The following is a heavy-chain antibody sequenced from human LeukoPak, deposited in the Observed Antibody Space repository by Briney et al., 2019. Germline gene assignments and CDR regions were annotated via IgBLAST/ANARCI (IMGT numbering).Heavy chain of an antibody. CDR3: ASPAFYDSSGYDPYYFDY. D-gene: IGHD3-22*01. Sequence: ASVKVSCKAPGYTFTGYYMHWVRQAPGQGLEWMGWINPNSGGTNYAQKFQGRVTMTRDTSISTAYMELSRLRSDDTAVYYCASPAFYDSSGYDPYYFDYWGQGTLVTVSS. J-gene: IGHJ4*02. CDR1: GYTFTGYY. CDR2: INPNSGGT. V-gene: IGHV1-2*02.